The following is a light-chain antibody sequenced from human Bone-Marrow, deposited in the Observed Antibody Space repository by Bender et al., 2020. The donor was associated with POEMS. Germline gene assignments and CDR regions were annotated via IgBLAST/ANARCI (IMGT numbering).Light chain of an antibody. CDR3: QSYDSTNWV. CDR2: EDN. Sequence: NFMLTQPHSVSESPGKTISISCTRSSGSIASSFVQWYQLRPGSAPTTVIHEDNQRPSGVPDRFSGSIDSSSNSASLTISGLMTGDEADYYCQSYDSTNWVFGGGTKLTVL. J-gene: IGLJ3*02. V-gene: IGLV6-57*03. CDR1: SGSIASSF.